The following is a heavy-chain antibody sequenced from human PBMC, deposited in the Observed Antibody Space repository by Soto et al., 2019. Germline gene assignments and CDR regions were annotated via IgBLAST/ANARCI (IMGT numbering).Heavy chain of an antibody. CDR1: GGTFSSYA. Sequence: GASLKVSCKASGGTFSSYAISWVRQAPGQGLEWMGGIIPIFGTANYAQKFQGRVTITADESTSTAYMELSSLRSEDTAVYYCASKIHRPVAYGMDVWGQGTTVNVSS. J-gene: IGHJ6*02. V-gene: IGHV1-69*13. D-gene: IGHD2-21*01. CDR2: IIPIFGTA. CDR3: ASKIHRPVAYGMDV.